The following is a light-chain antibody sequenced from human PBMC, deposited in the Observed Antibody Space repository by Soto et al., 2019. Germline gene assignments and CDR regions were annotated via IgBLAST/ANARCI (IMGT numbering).Light chain of an antibody. CDR1: QGINNW. CDR2: ATS. Sequence: DIQMSQSPSSVSASVGDRVTITCRTSQGINNWLAWYQEKPGKAPKLLIYATSNLHGGVPSRFSGSASGTEFTLTISSLQPEDFATYYCLQHNTYPITFGQGTRLEN. V-gene: IGKV1-17*03. CDR3: LQHNTYPIT. J-gene: IGKJ5*01.